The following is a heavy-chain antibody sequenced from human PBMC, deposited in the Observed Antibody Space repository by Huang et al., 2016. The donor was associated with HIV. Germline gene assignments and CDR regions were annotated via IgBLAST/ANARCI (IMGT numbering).Heavy chain of an antibody. CDR3: ARGGATVLTGFDY. V-gene: IGHV3-64*02. D-gene: IGHD4-17*01. J-gene: IGHJ4*02. CDR1: GFTFNNHA. CDR2: ISSNGEST. Sequence: EVELAESGENLVQPGGSLRLSCAASGFTFNNHAMHWVRQAPGEGLENVSTISSNGESTHYAESVKGRFTISRDNSRNTLYLHMGSLTADDVGIYYCARGGATVLTGFDYWGQGIPVIVSS.